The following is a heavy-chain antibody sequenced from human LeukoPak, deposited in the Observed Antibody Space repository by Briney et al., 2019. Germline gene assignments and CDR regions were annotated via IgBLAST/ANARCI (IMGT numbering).Heavy chain of an antibody. CDR1: GGTFSIYA. V-gene: IGHV1-69*05. CDR2: IIPIFGTA. Sequence: SVKVSCKASGGTFSIYAISWVRQAPGQGLEWMGRIIPIFGTANYAQKFQGRVTITTDESTSTAYMELSSLRSEDTAVYYCARSDSSGYRDAFDIWGQGTMVTVSS. D-gene: IGHD3-22*01. J-gene: IGHJ3*02. CDR3: ARSDSSGYRDAFDI.